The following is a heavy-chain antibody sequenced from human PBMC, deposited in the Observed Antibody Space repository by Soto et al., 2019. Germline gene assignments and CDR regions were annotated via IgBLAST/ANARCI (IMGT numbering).Heavy chain of an antibody. V-gene: IGHV3-21*02. CDR3: VREDGVVGASSAFDS. D-gene: IGHD1-26*01. J-gene: IGHJ4*02. CDR1: GFALTTYT. CDR2: INGRSNYK. Sequence: EVQLVESGGGLVAPGGSLRLSCVASGFALTTYTMNWVRQAPGTGLEWVSSINGRSNYKYYSDSVKGRFTVSRDNAQNSLFLQISRLGPEDTAVYYCVREDGVVGASSAFDSWGQGTLVNVSS.